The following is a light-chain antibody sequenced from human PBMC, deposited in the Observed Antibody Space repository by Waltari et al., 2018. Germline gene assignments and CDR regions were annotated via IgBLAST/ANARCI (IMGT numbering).Light chain of an antibody. CDR1: SSDVGGNPS. J-gene: IGLJ1*01. CDR2: DVT. V-gene: IGLV2-14*03. Sequence: QSALTQPASVSGSPGQSITISCTGTSSDVGGNPSVSWYQQHPDKAPKLLIYDVTNRPSGVSNRFSGSKSGNTASLIISGLQAEDEADYYCSSYSSSGTLYVFGSGTKVTVL. CDR3: SSYSSSGTLYV.